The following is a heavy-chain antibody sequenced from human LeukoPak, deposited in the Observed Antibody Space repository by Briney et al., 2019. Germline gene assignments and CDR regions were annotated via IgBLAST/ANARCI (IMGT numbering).Heavy chain of an antibody. CDR2: IYYSGST. D-gene: IGHD3-3*01. V-gene: IGHV4-59*01. CDR3: AREITILGVVRFDP. CDR1: GGSISSYY. Sequence: SETLSLTCTVSGGSISSYYWSWIRQPPGKGLEWIGYIYYSGSTNYNPSLKSRVTISVDTSKNQFSLKLSSVTAADTAVYYCAREITILGVVRFDPWGQGTLVTVSS. J-gene: IGHJ5*02.